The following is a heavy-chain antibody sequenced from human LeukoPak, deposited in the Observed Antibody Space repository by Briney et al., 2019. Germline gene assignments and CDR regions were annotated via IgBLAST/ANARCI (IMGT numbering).Heavy chain of an antibody. CDR2: VYSTGSI. J-gene: IGHJ4*02. CDR3: ARDRRQHDYGDYYFDL. Sequence: KSSETLSLTCTVSGGSISSYYWSWIRQPVGKGLEWIGRVYSTGSINYSPSLQSRVTISIDTSKNHFSLKLSSVTAADTAVYYCARDRRQHDYGDYYFDLWGQGTLVIVSS. D-gene: IGHD4-17*01. CDR1: GGSISSYY. V-gene: IGHV4-4*07.